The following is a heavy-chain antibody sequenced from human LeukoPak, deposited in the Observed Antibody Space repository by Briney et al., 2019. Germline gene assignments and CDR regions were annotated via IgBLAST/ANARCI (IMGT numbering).Heavy chain of an antibody. J-gene: IGHJ5*02. CDR2: INPNSGGT. CDR1: GYTFTGYY. CDR3: ARDGYDFWSGYYPHPNINWFDP. Sequence: ASVKVSCKASGYTFTGYYMHWVRQAPGQGLECMGCINPNSGGTNYAQKFQGRVTMTRDTSISTAYMQLSRLRSDDTAVYYCARDGYDFWSGYYPHPNINWFDPWGQGTLVTVSS. V-gene: IGHV1-2*02. D-gene: IGHD3-3*01.